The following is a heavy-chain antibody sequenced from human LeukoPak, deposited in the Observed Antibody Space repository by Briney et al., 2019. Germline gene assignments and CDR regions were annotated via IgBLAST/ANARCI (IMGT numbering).Heavy chain of an antibody. Sequence: ASVKVSCKASGYTFTGYYMHWVRQASGQGLEWMGWINPNSGNTGYAQKFQGRVTMTRNTSISTAYMELSSLRSEDTAVYYCARGSITHRWFGELFSGYYYYYMDVWGKGTTVTISS. CDR2: INPNSGNT. CDR3: ARGSITHRWFGELFSGYYYYYMDV. CDR1: GYTFTGYY. V-gene: IGHV1-8*02. J-gene: IGHJ6*03. D-gene: IGHD3-10*01.